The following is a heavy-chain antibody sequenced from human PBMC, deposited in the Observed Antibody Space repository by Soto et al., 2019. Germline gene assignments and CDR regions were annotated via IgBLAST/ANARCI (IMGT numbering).Heavy chain of an antibody. CDR1: GFTFSSYW. J-gene: IGHJ4*02. D-gene: IGHD2-15*01. CDR2: IKQDGSEK. V-gene: IGHV3-7*01. Sequence: GGSLRLSCAASGFTFSSYWMSWVRQAPGKGLEWVANIKQDGSEKYYVDSVKGRFTISRDNAKNSLYLQMNSLRAEDTAVYYCASPAHLYCSGGSCYLGFFDYWGQGTLVTVSS. CDR3: ASPAHLYCSGGSCYLGFFDY.